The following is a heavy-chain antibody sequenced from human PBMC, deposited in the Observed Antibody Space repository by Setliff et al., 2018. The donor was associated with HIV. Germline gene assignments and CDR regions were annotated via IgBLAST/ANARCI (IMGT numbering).Heavy chain of an antibody. CDR1: GYDFATYW. Sequence: PGESLTISCKTSGYDFATYWIGWVRQMPGKGLEWMGVLYPSDSDAIYSPTFQGRVTISADKATNTAYLQWASLKSSDTAIYYCVRPLVIAFDTSDIWGQGTMVT. CDR3: VRPLVIAFDTSDI. J-gene: IGHJ3*02. CDR2: LYPSDSDA. V-gene: IGHV5-51*01. D-gene: IGHD3-9*01.